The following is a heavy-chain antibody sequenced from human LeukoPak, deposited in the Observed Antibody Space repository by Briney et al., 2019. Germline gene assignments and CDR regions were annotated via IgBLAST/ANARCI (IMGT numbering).Heavy chain of an antibody. Sequence: AASVKVSCKASRATFSNYAISWVRQAPGQGLEWMGGIISIFGTTNYAQKFQGRVTISADESTSTAYMELSSLGSEDTAVYYCARDLTMVRGARYRPYNWFDPWGQGTLVTVSP. D-gene: IGHD3-10*01. CDR3: ARDLTMVRGARYRPYNWFDP. CDR2: IISIFGTT. J-gene: IGHJ5*02. V-gene: IGHV1-69*13. CDR1: RATFSNYA.